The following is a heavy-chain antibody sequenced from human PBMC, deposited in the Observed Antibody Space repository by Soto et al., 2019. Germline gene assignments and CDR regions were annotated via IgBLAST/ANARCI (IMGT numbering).Heavy chain of an antibody. Sequence: PGGSLRLSCAASGFTFSSYAMNWVRQAPGKGLEWVSGISGHGGSTYYADAVKGRFTISRDNPKNSLYLQMNSLRDEDTAIYYCAKDADIVLPQGGFDPWGQGTLVTVSS. D-gene: IGHD2-8*01. V-gene: IGHV3-23*01. CDR2: ISGHGGST. J-gene: IGHJ5*02. CDR1: GFTFSSYA. CDR3: AKDADIVLPQGGFDP.